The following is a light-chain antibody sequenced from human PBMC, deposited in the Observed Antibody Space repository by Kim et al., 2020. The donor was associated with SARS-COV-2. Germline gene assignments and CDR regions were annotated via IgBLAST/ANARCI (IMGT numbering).Light chain of an antibody. CDR1: QDIRND. CDR2: GAS. J-gene: IGKJ5*01. CDR3: LQHNTYPLT. Sequence: DIQMTQSPSSLSASVGDRVTITCRSSQDIRNDLGWYQQNPGGAPKRLIYGASSLQSGVPSRFSGSGSGTEFTLTISGLQPEDFATYFCLQHNTYPLTFGQGTRLEIK. V-gene: IGKV1-17*01.